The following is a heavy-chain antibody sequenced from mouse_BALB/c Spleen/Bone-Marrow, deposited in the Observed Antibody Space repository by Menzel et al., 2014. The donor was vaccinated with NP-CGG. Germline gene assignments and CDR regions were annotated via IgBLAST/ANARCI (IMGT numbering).Heavy chain of an antibody. CDR1: GFNIKDYY. Sequence: VQLQQSGAELVRPGALVKLSCKASGFNIKDYYVHWVKQRPEQGLEWIGWIDPENGNTIYDPKFQGKASITADTSSNTAYLQLSSLTSEDTAVYYCARWGNYYFDYWGQGTTLTVSS. V-gene: IGHV14-1*02. J-gene: IGHJ2*01. CDR3: ARWGNYYFDY. CDR2: IDPENGNT.